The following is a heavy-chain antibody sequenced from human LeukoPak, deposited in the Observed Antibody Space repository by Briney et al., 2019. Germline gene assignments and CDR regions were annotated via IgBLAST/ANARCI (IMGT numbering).Heavy chain of an antibody. J-gene: IGHJ3*02. CDR3: ARALTGAFRIGAFDI. Sequence: SETLSLTCTVSGDSFSSYYWSWIRQPAGKGLEWIGRIYTSGSTNYNPSLRSRVTMSVDTSKNQFSLKLSSVTAADTAVYYCARALTGAFRIGAFDIWGQGTLVTVSS. D-gene: IGHD7-27*01. CDR2: IYTSGST. V-gene: IGHV4-4*07. CDR1: GDSFSSYY.